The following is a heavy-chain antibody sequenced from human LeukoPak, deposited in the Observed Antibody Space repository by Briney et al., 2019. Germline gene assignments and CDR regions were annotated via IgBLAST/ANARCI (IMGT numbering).Heavy chain of an antibody. J-gene: IGHJ5*02. Sequence: PGGSLRPSVAPLGSTFATIALGWFRKAQGKGLQRAPSITVNSVGTYYADSAKGRLTISRDNSKRTLFLQMNRLRAEDTAVYYCANTRHSSGWSAGGDLWGHGTLVTVSS. CDR1: GSTFATIA. CDR3: ANTRHSSGWSAGGDL. D-gene: IGHD6-19*01. CDR2: ITVNSVGT. V-gene: IGHV3-23*01.